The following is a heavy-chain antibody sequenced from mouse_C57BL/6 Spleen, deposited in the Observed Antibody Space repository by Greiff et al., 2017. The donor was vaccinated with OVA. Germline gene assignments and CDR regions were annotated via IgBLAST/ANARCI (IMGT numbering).Heavy chain of an antibody. V-gene: IGHV6-3*01. Sequence: DVHLVESGGGLVQPGGSMKLSCVASGFTFSNYWMNWVRQSPEKGLEWVAQIRLKSDNYATHYAESVKGRFTISRDDSKSSVYLQMNNLRAEDTGIYYCTAITGYWYFDVWGTGTTVTVSS. CDR2: IRLKSDNYAT. CDR3: TAITGYWYFDV. CDR1: GFTFSNYW. D-gene: IGHD1-2*01. J-gene: IGHJ1*03.